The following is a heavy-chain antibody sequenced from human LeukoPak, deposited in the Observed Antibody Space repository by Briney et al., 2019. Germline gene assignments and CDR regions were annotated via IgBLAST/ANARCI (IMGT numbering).Heavy chain of an antibody. CDR3: TTKTRITIFGVVIIDYFDY. J-gene: IGHJ4*02. V-gene: IGHV3-15*01. CDR2: IKSKTDGGTT. Sequence: GGSLRLSCAASKFTFSNYWMSWVRQAPGKGLEWVGRIKSKTDGGTTDYAAPVKGRFTISRDDSKNTLYLQMNSLKTEDTAVYYCTTKTRITIFGVVIIDYFDYWGQGTLVTVSS. CDR1: KFTFSNYW. D-gene: IGHD3-3*01.